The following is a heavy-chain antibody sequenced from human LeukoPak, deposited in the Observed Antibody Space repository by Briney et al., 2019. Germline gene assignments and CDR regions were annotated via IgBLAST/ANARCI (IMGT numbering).Heavy chain of an antibody. CDR2: ISDDGSIT. CDR3: VRRYYEYNVYDRHFDF. Sequence: GESLKISCETSGYSFTTYWIGWVRQAPGKGLVWVSRISDDGSITTYADSVQGRFTISRDNAKSTVFLQMNSLRVEDTAVYFCVRRYYEYNVYDRHFDFWGQGILVTVSS. V-gene: IGHV3-74*03. CDR1: GYSFTTYW. D-gene: IGHD5/OR15-5a*01. J-gene: IGHJ4*02.